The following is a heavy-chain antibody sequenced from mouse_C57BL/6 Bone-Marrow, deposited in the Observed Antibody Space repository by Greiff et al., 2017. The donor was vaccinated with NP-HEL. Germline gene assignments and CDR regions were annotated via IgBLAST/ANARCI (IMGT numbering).Heavy chain of an antibody. V-gene: IGHV5-16*01. CDR1: GFTFSDYY. D-gene: IGHD1-1*01. Sequence: EVKVVESEGGLVQPGSSMKLSCTASGFTFSDYYMAWVRQVPEKGLEWVANINYDGSSTYYLDSLKSRFIISRDNAKNILYRQMSSLKSEDTATYYCARNPFYYYGSSYYWYFDVWGTGTTVTVSS. J-gene: IGHJ1*03. CDR3: ARNPFYYYGSSYYWYFDV. CDR2: INYDGSST.